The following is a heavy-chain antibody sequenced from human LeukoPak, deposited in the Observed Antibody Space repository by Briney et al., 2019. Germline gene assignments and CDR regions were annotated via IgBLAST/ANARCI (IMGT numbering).Heavy chain of an antibody. CDR1: GFTFGDYS. Sequence: QPGGSLRLSRAASGFTFGDYSMHWVRQTPGKGLEWVSLINGDALTAHYGDSVRGRFTISRNNSKNSLYLQMNGLRTEDTAFYYCAKGLHGVSFSFDYWGRGTLVTVSS. V-gene: IGHV3-43*02. CDR2: INGDALTA. D-gene: IGHD5-24*01. J-gene: IGHJ4*02. CDR3: AKGLHGVSFSFDY.